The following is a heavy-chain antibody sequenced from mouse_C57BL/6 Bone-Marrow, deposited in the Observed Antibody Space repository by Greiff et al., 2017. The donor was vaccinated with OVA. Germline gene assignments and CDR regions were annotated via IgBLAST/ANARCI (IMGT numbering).Heavy chain of an antibody. CDR2: ISSGSSTI. CDR3: ARRVYYGSSYDAMDY. D-gene: IGHD1-1*01. J-gene: IGHJ4*01. Sequence: EVQLVESGGGLVKPGGSLKLSCAASGFTFSDYGMHWVRQAPEKGLEWVAYISSGSSTIYYADTVKGRFTISRDNAKNTLFLQMTSLRSEDTAMYYCARRVYYGSSYDAMDYWGQGTSVTVSS. V-gene: IGHV5-17*01. CDR1: GFTFSDYG.